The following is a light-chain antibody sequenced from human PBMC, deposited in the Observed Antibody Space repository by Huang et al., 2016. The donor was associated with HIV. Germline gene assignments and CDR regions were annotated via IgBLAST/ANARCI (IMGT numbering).Light chain of an antibody. Sequence: EIVLTRSPATLSVSPGERATLSCRASQSISTYLAWYQHKPAQAPRLLIYGASTRASGIPARLSGSGSGTEFTLTISSLQSEDFAVYYCQQYNNWPPEVTFGPGTKVDIK. V-gene: IGKV3-15*01. J-gene: IGKJ3*01. CDR2: GAS. CDR3: QQYNNWPPEVT. CDR1: QSISTY.